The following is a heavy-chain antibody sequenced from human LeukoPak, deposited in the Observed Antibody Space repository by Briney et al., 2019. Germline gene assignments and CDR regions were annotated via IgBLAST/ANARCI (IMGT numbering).Heavy chain of an antibody. CDR3: ALSVLSYDSMLWSLDY. D-gene: IGHD3-22*01. CDR2: ISGSGGST. CDR1: GFTFSSYG. V-gene: IGHV3-23*01. Sequence: GGSLRLSCAASGFTFSSYGMSWVRQAPGKGLEWVSAISGSGGSTYYADSVKGRFTISRDNSKNTLYLQMSSLRAEDTAVYYCALSVLSYDSMLWSLDYWGQGTLVTVSS. J-gene: IGHJ4*02.